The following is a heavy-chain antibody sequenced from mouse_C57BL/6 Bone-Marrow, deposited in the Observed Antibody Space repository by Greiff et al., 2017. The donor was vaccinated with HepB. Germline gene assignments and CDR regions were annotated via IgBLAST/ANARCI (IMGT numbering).Heavy chain of an antibody. V-gene: IGHV3-8*01. D-gene: IGHD1-1*01. CDR2: ISYSGST. CDR3: ARSLLYYYGSPYFDY. Sequence: EVKLQESGPGLAKPSQTLSLTCSVTGYSITSDYWNWIRKLPGNKLEYMGYISYSGSTYYNPSLKSRISITRDTSKNQYYLQLNSVTTDDTATYYCARSLLYYYGSPYFDYWGQGTTLTVSS. J-gene: IGHJ2*01. CDR1: GYSITSDY.